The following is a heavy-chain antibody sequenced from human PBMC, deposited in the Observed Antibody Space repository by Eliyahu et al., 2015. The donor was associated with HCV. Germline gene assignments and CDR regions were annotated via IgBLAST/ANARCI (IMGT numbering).Heavy chain of an antibody. CDR3: ARGGLTRYAY. CDR2: IKQDGSEK. CDR1: GFSFSTYW. J-gene: IGHJ4*02. D-gene: IGHD3-10*01. Sequence: EVQLVESGGGLVQPGGSLRLSCAASGFSFSTYWMSWVRQAPGKGLEWVANIKQDGSEKYYVDSVKGRFTISRDNAKNSLYLQMNSLRAEDTAVYFCARGGLTRYAYWGQGTLVTVSS. V-gene: IGHV3-7*04.